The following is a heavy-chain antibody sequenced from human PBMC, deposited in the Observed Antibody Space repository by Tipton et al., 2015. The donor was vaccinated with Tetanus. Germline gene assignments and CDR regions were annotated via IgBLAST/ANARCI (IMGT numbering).Heavy chain of an antibody. CDR2: IHPSGST. CDR1: GGSFSGYY. J-gene: IGHJ4*02. D-gene: IGHD3-10*01. V-gene: IGHV4-34*01. CDR3: ARTRSTYGTNFDY. Sequence: TLSLTCTIYGGSFSGYYCSWIRQPPGRGLEWIGEIHPSGSTNYNPSLRSRVTLSQDTSKSQFSLKLTSVTAVDTAVYYCARTRSTYGTNFDYWGQGTLVTVSS.